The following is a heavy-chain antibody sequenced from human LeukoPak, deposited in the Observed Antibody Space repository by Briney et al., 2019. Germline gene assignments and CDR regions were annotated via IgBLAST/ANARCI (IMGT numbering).Heavy chain of an antibody. Sequence: TGGSLRLSCAVSGFTFDDHGMSWVRQAPGKGLEWVSGINWNGGSTGYADSVKGRFTISRDNAKNSLYLQMNSLRAEDTAVYYCARGRGYSYGYPTNYWGQGTLVTVSS. CDR3: ARGRGYSYGYPTNY. J-gene: IGHJ4*02. CDR2: INWNGGST. V-gene: IGHV3-20*04. D-gene: IGHD5-18*01. CDR1: GFTFDDHG.